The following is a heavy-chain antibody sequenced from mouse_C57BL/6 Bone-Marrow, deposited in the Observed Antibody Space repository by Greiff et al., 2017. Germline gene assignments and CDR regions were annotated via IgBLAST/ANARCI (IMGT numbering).Heavy chain of an antibody. V-gene: IGHV1-64*01. D-gene: IGHD1-1*01. J-gene: IGHJ3*01. Sequence: QVQLKQPGAELVKPGASVKLSCKASGYTFTSYWMHWVKQRPGQGLEWIGMIHPNSGSTNYNEKFKSKATLTVDKSSSTAYMQLSSLTSEDSAVYYCARSGYGSSYEFAYWGQGTLVTVSA. CDR1: GYTFTSYW. CDR2: IHPNSGST. CDR3: ARSGYGSSYEFAY.